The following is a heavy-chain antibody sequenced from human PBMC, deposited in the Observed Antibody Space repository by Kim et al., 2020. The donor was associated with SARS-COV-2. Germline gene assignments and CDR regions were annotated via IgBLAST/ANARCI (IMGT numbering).Heavy chain of an antibody. J-gene: IGHJ4*02. V-gene: IGHV3-11*06. Sequence: GGSLRLSCAASGFTFSDYYMSWIRQAPGKGLEWVSYISSSSSYTNYADSVKGRFTISRDNAKNSLYLQMNSLRAEDTAVYYCARVGYYYGSGSLPLDYWGQGTLVTVSS. CDR3: ARVGYYYGSGSLPLDY. CDR1: GFTFSDYY. D-gene: IGHD3-10*01. CDR2: ISSSSSYT.